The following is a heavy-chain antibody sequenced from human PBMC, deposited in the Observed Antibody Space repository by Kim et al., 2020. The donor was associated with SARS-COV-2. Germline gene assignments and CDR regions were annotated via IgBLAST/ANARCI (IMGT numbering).Heavy chain of an antibody. J-gene: IGHJ6*02. Sequence: NPSLKSRVTISVATSKNQFSLKLSSVTAADTAVYYCAREQGDYYYYGMDVWGQGTTVTVSS. D-gene: IGHD6-13*01. CDR3: AREQGDYYYYGMDV. V-gene: IGHV4-34*01.